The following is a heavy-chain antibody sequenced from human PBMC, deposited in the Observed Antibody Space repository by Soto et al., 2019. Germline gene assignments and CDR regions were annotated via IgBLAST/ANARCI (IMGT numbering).Heavy chain of an antibody. D-gene: IGHD3-3*01. CDR2: ISGSGGST. J-gene: IGHJ6*02. CDR1: EFAVSSYA. Sequence: PGGSLRLSCAASEFAVSSYAMSWVRQAPGKGLEWVSAISGSGGSTYYADSVKGRFTISRDNAKNSLYLQMNSLRAEDTAVYYCARDRFYDFWSGYYSPGGNYYYGMDVWGQGTTVTVS. CDR3: ARDRFYDFWSGYYSPGGNYYYGMDV. V-gene: IGHV3-23*01.